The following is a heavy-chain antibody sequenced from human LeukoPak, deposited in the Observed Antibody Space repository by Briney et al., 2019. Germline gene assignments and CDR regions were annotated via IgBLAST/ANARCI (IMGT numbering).Heavy chain of an antibody. J-gene: IGHJ3*02. CDR1: GFTVSSNE. V-gene: IGHV3-38-3*01. Sequence: PGGSLRLSCAASGFTVSSNEMSWVRQAPGKGLEWVSSISGGSTYYADSRKGGFTISRDNSKNTLHLQMNSLRAEDTAVYYCAKALSGSYYDAFDIWGQGTMVTVSS. CDR3: AKALSGSYYDAFDI. CDR2: ISGGST. D-gene: IGHD1-26*01.